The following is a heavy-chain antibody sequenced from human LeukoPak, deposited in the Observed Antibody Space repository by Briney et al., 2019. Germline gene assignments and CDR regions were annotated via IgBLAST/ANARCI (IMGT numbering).Heavy chain of an antibody. J-gene: IGHJ4*02. D-gene: IGHD1-26*01. CDR2: INPSGGSP. Sequence: GASVKVSCKASGYTFTSYHLHWVRQAPGQGLEWMGIINPSGGSPNYAQKFQGRVTMTRDTSTSTVYMELSSLRSEDTAVYYCASHQPGTMGATVGDYWGQGTLVTVSS. CDR3: ASHQPGTMGATVGDY. CDR1: GYTFTSYH. V-gene: IGHV1-46*01.